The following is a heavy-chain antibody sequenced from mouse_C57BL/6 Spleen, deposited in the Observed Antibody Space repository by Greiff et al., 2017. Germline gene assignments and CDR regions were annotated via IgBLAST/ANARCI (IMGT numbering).Heavy chain of an antibody. CDR2: IRLKSDNYAT. CDR3: TPYYYGSSYWYFDV. J-gene: IGHJ1*03. V-gene: IGHV6-3*01. Sequence: DVKLVESGGGLVQPGGSMKLSCVASGFTFSNYWMNWVRQSPEKGLEWVAQIRLKSDNYATHYAESVKGRFTISRDDSKSSVYLQMNNLRAEDTGIYYCTPYYYGSSYWYFDVWGTGTTVTVSS. D-gene: IGHD1-1*01. CDR1: GFTFSNYW.